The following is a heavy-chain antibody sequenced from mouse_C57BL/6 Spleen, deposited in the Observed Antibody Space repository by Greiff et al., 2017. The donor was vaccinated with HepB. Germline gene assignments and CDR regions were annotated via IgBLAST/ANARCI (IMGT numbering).Heavy chain of an antibody. J-gene: IGHJ3*01. CDR1: GFTFSSYG. D-gene: IGHD2-4*01. V-gene: IGHV5-6*01. Sequence: EVQRVESGGDLVKPGGSLKLSCAASGFTFSSYGMSWVRQTPDKRLEWVATISSGGSYTYYPDSVKGRFTISRDNAKNTLYLQMSSLKSEDTAMYYCARHGYDYGFAYWGQGTLVTVSA. CDR2: ISSGGSYT. CDR3: ARHGYDYGFAY.